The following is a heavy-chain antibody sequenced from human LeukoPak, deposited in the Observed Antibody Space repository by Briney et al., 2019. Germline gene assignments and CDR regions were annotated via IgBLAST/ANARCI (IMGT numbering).Heavy chain of an antibody. V-gene: IGHV4-34*01. CDR2: INHSGST. Sequence: SETLSLTCAVYGGSFSGYYWNWIRQPPGKGLEWIGEINHSGSTNYNPSLKSRVTISVDTSKNQFSLKLSSVTAADTAVYYCARGHNYDFWSGLVGLDAFDIWGQGTMVTVSS. CDR1: GGSFSGYY. J-gene: IGHJ3*02. D-gene: IGHD3-3*01. CDR3: ARGHNYDFWSGLVGLDAFDI.